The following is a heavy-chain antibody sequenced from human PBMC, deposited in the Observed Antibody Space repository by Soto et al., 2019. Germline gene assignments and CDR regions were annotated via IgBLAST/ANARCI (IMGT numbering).Heavy chain of an antibody. CDR3: AGGRIAAPGSSGFDC. CDR2: IYYSGST. D-gene: IGHD6-13*01. J-gene: IGHJ4*02. CDR1: GGSVSSGSYY. Sequence: SETLSLTCTVSGGSVSSGSYYWSWIRQPPGKGLEWIGYIYYSGSTNYNPSLKSRVTISADTSKNQFSLKLSSVTAADTAVYYCAGGRIAAPGSSGFDCWGQGTLVTVSS. V-gene: IGHV4-61*01.